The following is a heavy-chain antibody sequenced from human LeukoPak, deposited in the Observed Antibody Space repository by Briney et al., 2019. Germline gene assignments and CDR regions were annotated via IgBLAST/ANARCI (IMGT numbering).Heavy chain of an antibody. CDR2: ITEDGSET. J-gene: IGHJ4*02. CDR1: GFTFSSYA. Sequence: GGSLRLSCAASGFTFSSYAMSWVRQTPGKGLEWVATITEDGSETYYVDSVRGRFTISRDSAKNALYLQMNSLRGEDTAVYFCARVFGYGWYGDWGQGTLVTVSS. CDR3: ARVFGYGWYGD. V-gene: IGHV3-7*04. D-gene: IGHD6-19*01.